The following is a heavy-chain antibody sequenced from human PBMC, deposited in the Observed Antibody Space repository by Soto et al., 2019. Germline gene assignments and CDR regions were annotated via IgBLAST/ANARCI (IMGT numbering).Heavy chain of an antibody. J-gene: IGHJ4*02. Sequence: QVQLQESGPGLVKPSETLSLTCTVSGGSVSSGSYYWSWIRQPPGKGLEWIGYVYYSGSTNYNPSLQSRVTTSLATSKNQFSLHLSSVTAAASAVYYCASRLYSSGWCFAYWGQGTLVTVSS. CDR3: ASRLYSSGWCFAY. D-gene: IGHD6-19*01. CDR2: VYYSGST. V-gene: IGHV4-61*01. CDR1: GGSVSSGSYY.